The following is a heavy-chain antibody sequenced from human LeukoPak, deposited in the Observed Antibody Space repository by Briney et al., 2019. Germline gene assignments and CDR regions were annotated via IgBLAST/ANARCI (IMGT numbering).Heavy chain of an antibody. D-gene: IGHD3-9*01. J-gene: IGHJ4*02. V-gene: IGHV3-23*01. CDR2: IGASGGST. CDR3: AKAEGYDILTGLDY. Sequence: GGSLRLSCAASGFTFSTYTMNWVRQAPGKGLEWVSGIGASGGSTYYADSVKGRFTISRDNSKNTLYLQMNSLRTEDTAVYYCAKAEGYDILTGLDYWGQGTLVTVPS. CDR1: GFTFSTYT.